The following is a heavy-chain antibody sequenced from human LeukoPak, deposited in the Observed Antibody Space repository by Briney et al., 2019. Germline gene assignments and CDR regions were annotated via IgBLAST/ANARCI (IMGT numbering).Heavy chain of an antibody. CDR3: AKSDYYYYYMDV. J-gene: IGHJ6*03. Sequence: PGGSLRLSCAASGFTFSTYTMNWVRQAPGKGLEWVSSISSSSSYIYYADSLKGRFTISRDNSRNRLYLQMNSLRAEDTAVYYCAKSDYYYYYMDVWGTGTTVTVSS. V-gene: IGHV3-21*04. CDR2: ISSSSSYI. CDR1: GFTFSTYT.